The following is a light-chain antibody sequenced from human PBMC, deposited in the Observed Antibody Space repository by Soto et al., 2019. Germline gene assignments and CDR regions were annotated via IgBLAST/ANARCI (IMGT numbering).Light chain of an antibody. J-gene: IGKJ4*01. CDR3: QQLNNWPLT. V-gene: IGKV3-11*01. CDR1: QSVRSD. Sequence: EIVFTQSPSTRSLSPGERATLSCRASQSVRSDLAWYQQKPGQAPRLLIYDASRRATGIPARFSGSGSGTDFTLTISSLEPEDFAVYYCQQLNNWPLTFGGGTKVDIK. CDR2: DAS.